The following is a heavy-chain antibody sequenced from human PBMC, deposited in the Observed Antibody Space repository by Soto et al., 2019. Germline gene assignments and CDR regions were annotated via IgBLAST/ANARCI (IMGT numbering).Heavy chain of an antibody. CDR1: GFTFSSYS. CDR2: ISSSSSYI. D-gene: IGHD5-18*01. Sequence: EVQLVESGGGLVKPGGSLRLSCAASGFTFSSYSMNWVRQAPGKGLEWVSSISSSSSYIYYADSVKGRFTISRDNAKNSVYLQMNSLRAEDTAVYYCAREQVYSYGGFDYWGQGTLVTVSS. CDR3: AREQVYSYGGFDY. V-gene: IGHV3-21*01. J-gene: IGHJ4*02.